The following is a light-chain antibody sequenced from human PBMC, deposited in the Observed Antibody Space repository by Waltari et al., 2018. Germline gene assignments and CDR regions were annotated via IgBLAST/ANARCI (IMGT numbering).Light chain of an antibody. Sequence: QSALTQPRSVSGSPGQSVTISCTGTRSEVGGYNSVSWYQQHPGKAPNFMIYDVSERPSGVPDRFSGSKSGNTASLTISGLQAEDEADYYCCSYAGSYNLVFGGGTKLTVL. CDR3: CSYAGSYNLV. CDR2: DVS. J-gene: IGLJ2*01. CDR1: RSEVGGYNS. V-gene: IGLV2-11*01.